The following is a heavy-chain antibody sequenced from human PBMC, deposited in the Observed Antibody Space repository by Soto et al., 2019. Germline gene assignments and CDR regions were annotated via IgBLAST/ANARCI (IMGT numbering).Heavy chain of an antibody. CDR1: GYIIKNYW. V-gene: IGHV5-51*01. J-gene: IGHJ4*02. CDR2: IFPDDSDT. Sequence: PGESLKISCKASGYIIKNYWIGWVRQMPGQGLEWMGIIFPDDSDTRYSPSFQGHVTISVDKSISTAYVQWSSLKASDSAIYHCFRGGVTSRTFDYWGQGTLVTVS. D-gene: IGHD3-16*01. CDR3: FRGGVTSRTFDY.